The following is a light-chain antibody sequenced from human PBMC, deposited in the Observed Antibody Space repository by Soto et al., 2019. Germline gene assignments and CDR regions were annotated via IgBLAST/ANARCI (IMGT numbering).Light chain of an antibody. Sequence: QSALTQPRSVSGSPGQSVTISCTGTSSDVGGYIYVSWYQQYPGKAPKLMIYDVSKRPAGVPDRFSGSKSGNTASLTISGLQAEDEADYYCCTYAGSYVVFGVGTKVTVL. V-gene: IGLV2-11*01. CDR3: CTYAGSYVV. CDR2: DVS. J-gene: IGLJ2*01. CDR1: SSDVGGYIY.